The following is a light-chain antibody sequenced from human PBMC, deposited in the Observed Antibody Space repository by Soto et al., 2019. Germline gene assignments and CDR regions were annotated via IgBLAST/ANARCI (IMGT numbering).Light chain of an antibody. J-gene: IGKJ2*01. Sequence: DIQMTQSPSTLSASVGDRVTITCRASQSISSWLAWYQQKPGKAPKLLIYGASSLESGVPSRFSGSGSVTEFTLTIDSLQPDDFATYHCQQYSSSSTTFGQGTKLEI. V-gene: IGKV1-5*01. CDR3: QQYSSSSTT. CDR2: GAS. CDR1: QSISSW.